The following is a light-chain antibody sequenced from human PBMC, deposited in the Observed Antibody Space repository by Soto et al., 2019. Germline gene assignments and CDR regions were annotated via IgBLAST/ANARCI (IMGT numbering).Light chain of an antibody. CDR1: QSISSW. J-gene: IGKJ1*01. CDR3: QQYNSYSA. V-gene: IGKV1-5*03. CDR2: KAS. Sequence: DIQMTQSPSTLSASVGDRVTITCRASQSISSWLAWYQQKPGTAPKLLIYKASSLESGAPARFSGSGSGTEFTLTISSLQPDDFATYYCQQYNSYSAFGQGTKVDIK.